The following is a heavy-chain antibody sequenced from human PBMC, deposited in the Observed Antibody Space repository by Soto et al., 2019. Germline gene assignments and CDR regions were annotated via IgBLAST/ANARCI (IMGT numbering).Heavy chain of an antibody. CDR1: GFTFSSYA. Sequence: GGSLRLSCAASGFTFSSYAMSWVRQAPGKGLEWVSAISGSGGSTYYADSVKGRFTISRDNSKNTLYLQMNSLRDEDTAVYYCAKDVTGTYSHFDYWGQGTLVTVSS. CDR3: AKDVTGTYSHFDY. D-gene: IGHD1-20*01. V-gene: IGHV3-23*01. J-gene: IGHJ4*02. CDR2: ISGSGGST.